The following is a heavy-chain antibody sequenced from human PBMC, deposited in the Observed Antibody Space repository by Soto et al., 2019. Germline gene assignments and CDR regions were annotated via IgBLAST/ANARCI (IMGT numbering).Heavy chain of an antibody. CDR3: ARDLGIPFDPTYDFWSGYYRYYYYYGMDV. D-gene: IGHD3-3*01. CDR2: ISSSSSYI. CDR1: GFTFSSYS. V-gene: IGHV3-21*01. Sequence: EVQLVESGGGLVKPGGSLRLSCAASGFTFSSYSMNWVRQAPGKGLEWVSSISSSSSYIYYADSVKGRFTISRDNAKNSLYLQMNSLRAEDTAVYYCARDLGIPFDPTYDFWSGYYRYYYYYGMDVWGQGTTVTVSS. J-gene: IGHJ6*02.